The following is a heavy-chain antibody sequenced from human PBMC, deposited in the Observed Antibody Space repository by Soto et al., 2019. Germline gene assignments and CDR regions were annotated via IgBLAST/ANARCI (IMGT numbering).Heavy chain of an antibody. D-gene: IGHD6-13*01. Sequence: GSLRLSCAASGFAFSSYAMSWVRQAPGKGLEWVSAISGSGGSTYYADSVKGRFTISRDNSKNTLYLQMNSLRAEDTAVYYCAKNGYSSSWSLDWGQGTLVTVSS. CDR3: AKNGYSSSWSLD. J-gene: IGHJ4*02. CDR1: GFAFSSYA. V-gene: IGHV3-23*01. CDR2: ISGSGGST.